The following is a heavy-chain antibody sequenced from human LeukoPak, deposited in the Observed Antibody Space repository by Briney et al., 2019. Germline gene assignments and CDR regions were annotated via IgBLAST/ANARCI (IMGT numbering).Heavy chain of an antibody. V-gene: IGHV1-8*01. CDR2: MNPNSGNT. CDR1: GYTFTSYD. D-gene: IGHD2-21*02. CDR3: ARQVTPHYFDY. J-gene: IGHJ4*02. Sequence: ASVKVSCKASGYTFTSYDINWVRQATGQGLEWMGWMNPNSGNTGYAQKFQGRVTMTRNTSISTAYMELSRLRSDDTAVYYCARQVTPHYFDYWGQGTLVTVSS.